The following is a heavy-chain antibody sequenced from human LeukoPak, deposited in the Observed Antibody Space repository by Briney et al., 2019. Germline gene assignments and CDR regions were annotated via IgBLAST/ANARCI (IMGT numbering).Heavy chain of an antibody. CDR2: ISGSGGGT. J-gene: IGHJ4*02. CDR1: GFTFSNYA. CDR3: AKIGGSIAAAARDY. D-gene: IGHD6-13*01. V-gene: IGHV3-23*01. Sequence: GGSLRLSCAASGFTFSNYAMSWVRQAPGKGLEWVSAISGSGGGTYYADSVKGRFTISRDNSNNTLYLQMNSLRAEDTAVYYCAKIGGSIAAAARDYWGQGTLVTVSS.